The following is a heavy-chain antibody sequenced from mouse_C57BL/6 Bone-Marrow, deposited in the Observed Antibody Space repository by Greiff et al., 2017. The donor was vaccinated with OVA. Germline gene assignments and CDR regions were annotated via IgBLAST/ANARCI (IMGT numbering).Heavy chain of an antibody. J-gene: IGHJ3*01. CDR2: ISNGGGST. CDR1: GFTFSDYY. V-gene: IGHV5-12*01. D-gene: IGHD2-4*01. Sequence: EVKLQESGGGLVQPGGSLKLSCAASGFTFSDYYMYWVRQTPEKRLEWVAYISNGGGSTYYPDTVKGRFTISRDNAKNTLYLQMSRLKSEDTAMYYCARRGDYDYVWFAYWGQGTLVTVSA. CDR3: ARRGDYDYVWFAY.